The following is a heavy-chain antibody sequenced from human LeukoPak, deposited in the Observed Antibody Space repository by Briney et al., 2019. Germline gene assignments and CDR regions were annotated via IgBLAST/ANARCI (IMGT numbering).Heavy chain of an antibody. CDR3: ARGLDAVAGTPFDY. Sequence: SETLSLTCAVYGGSFSGYYWIWIRQPPGKGLEWIGEINHSGSTNYNPSLKSRVTISVDTSKNQFSLKLSSVTVADTAVYYCARGLDAVAGTPFDYWGQGTLVTVSS. D-gene: IGHD6-19*01. CDR2: INHSGST. J-gene: IGHJ4*02. V-gene: IGHV4-34*01. CDR1: GGSFSGYY.